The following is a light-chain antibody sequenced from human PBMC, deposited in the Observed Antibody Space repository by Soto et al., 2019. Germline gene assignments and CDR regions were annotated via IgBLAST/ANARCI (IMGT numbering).Light chain of an antibody. Sequence: DIVMTQSPDSLAVSLGERATINCKSSQSVLYSSNNKNYLAWYQQKPGQPPKLLIYWASTRESGVPDRFSGSGSGTDFTLTISSLQAEDVAVYYCQQYYSTPLTLGGATKVDNK. V-gene: IGKV4-1*01. CDR1: QSVLYSSNNKNY. J-gene: IGKJ4*01. CDR3: QQYYSTPLT. CDR2: WAS.